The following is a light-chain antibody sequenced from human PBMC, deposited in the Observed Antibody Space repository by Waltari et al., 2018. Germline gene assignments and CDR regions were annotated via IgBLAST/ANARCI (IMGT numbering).Light chain of an antibody. CDR3: QQSYSSPYT. Sequence: DIQMTQSTSSLAASVGDRVTITCRDCQIISYYLNWYQQKPGKAPMLLIYGTSCLQSGVPSRFSGSGSGTDFTLAISSLQPEDFATYYCQQSYSSPYTFGQGTQLQIK. V-gene: IGKV1-39*01. CDR2: GTS. CDR1: QIISYY. J-gene: IGKJ2*01.